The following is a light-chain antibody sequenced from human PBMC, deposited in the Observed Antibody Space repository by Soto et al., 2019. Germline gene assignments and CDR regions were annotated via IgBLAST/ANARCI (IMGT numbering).Light chain of an antibody. CDR2: GNS. J-gene: IGLJ1*01. Sequence: QSALTQPPSVSLAPGQRVTISCTGSSSNIGAGYDVHWYQQLPGTAPKLLIYGNSNRPSGVPDRFSGSKSGTSASLAITGLQAEDEADYYCQSYDSSLSGFYVFGTGTKVTVL. CDR1: SSNIGAGYD. CDR3: QSYDSSLSGFYV. V-gene: IGLV1-40*01.